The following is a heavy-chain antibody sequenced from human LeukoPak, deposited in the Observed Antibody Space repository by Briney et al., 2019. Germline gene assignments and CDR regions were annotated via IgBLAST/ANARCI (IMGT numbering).Heavy chain of an antibody. V-gene: IGHV4-34*01. J-gene: IGHJ5*02. CDR1: GESHSRFY. D-gene: IGHD3-10*01. CDR2: INHSGSP. Sequence: PSETLSLTCAVSGESHSRFYWSWIRQSPGRGLEWIGEINHSGSPNYNPSLKSRVTISLDTSKNQSSLRVPSVTAADTAVYYCARSRQASGLFSSWGRGTLVVVSS. CDR3: ARSRQASGLFSS.